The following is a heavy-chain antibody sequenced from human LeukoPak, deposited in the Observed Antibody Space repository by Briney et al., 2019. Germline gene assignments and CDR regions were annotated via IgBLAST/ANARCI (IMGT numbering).Heavy chain of an antibody. CDR1: GFTVNSNS. Sequence: PGGSLRLSCAASGFTVNSNSMSWVRQAPGKGLGWVSTISGDGTETFYADSVKGRFTISRDNSKNTHYLQMSSPRAEDTGIYYCAKGGHYSLFDYWGQGTLVTVSS. CDR2: ISGDGTET. J-gene: IGHJ4*02. D-gene: IGHD4-11*01. V-gene: IGHV3-23*01. CDR3: AKGGHYSLFDY.